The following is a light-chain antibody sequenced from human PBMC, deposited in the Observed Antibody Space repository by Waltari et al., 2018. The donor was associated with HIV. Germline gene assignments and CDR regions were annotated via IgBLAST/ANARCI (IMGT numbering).Light chain of an antibody. CDR1: QSVSSSY. CDR2: GGS. V-gene: IGKV3-20*01. Sequence: EIVLTQSPGTLSLSPGVRATLSCRASQSVSSSYLAWYQQKPGQAPRLLIYGGSNRATGIPDRFRGSGSGADFTLTITRLEPEDFAVYYCQQYGTSPPWYSFGQGTKLE. J-gene: IGKJ2*01. CDR3: QQYGTSPPWYS.